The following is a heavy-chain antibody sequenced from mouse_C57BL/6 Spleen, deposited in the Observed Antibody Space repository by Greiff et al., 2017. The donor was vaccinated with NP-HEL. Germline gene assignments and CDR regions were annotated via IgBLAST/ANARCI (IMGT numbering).Heavy chain of an antibody. V-gene: IGHV1-26*01. D-gene: IGHD1-1*01. CDR3: ARELLRFPFDY. CDR2: INPNNGGT. Sequence: EVQLQQSGPELVKPGASVEISCKASGYTFTDYYMNWVKQSHGKSLEWIGDINPNNGGTSYNQKFKGKATLTVDKSSSTAYMELRSLTSEDSAVYYCARELLRFPFDYWGQGTTLTVSS. J-gene: IGHJ2*01. CDR1: GYTFTDYY.